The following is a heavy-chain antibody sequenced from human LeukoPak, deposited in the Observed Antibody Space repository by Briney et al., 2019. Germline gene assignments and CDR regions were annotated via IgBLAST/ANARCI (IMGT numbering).Heavy chain of an antibody. D-gene: IGHD1-26*01. V-gene: IGHV4-39*07. J-gene: IGHJ4*02. Sequence: PSETLSLTCTVSGASISSTNYYWGWVRQPPGKGLEWIGTIYSSGSTNYNPSLKSRVTISVDTSKNQFSLKLSSVTAADTAVYYCAREYWELTRGFDYWGQGTLVTVSS. CDR3: AREYWELTRGFDY. CDR1: GASISSTNYY. CDR2: IYSSGST.